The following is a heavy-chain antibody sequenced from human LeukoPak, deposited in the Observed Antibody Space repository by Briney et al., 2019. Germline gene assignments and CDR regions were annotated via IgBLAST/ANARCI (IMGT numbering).Heavy chain of an antibody. J-gene: IGHJ4*02. V-gene: IGHV1-2*02. CDR2: INPSSGGT. CDR3: TRGTRWNYEAPFDY. CDR1: GYTFTGYY. D-gene: IGHD1-7*01. Sequence: ASVKASCKASGYTFTGYYMHWVRQAPGQGLEWMGWINPSSGGTNYAQTFQGRVTMTRDTSISTAYMELSRLRSDDTVVYYCTRGTRWNYEAPFDYWGQGTPVTVSS.